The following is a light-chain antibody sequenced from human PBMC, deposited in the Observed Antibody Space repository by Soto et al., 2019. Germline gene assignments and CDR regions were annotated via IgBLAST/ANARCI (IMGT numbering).Light chain of an antibody. Sequence: IVLTQAPGTLSLSPGERATLSCGASQSFTNNFLAWYQQKPDQAPRLLIYGASSRATGVPDRFSGSGSGTDFTLTISRLEPGDFAVYYCQQYGTPLFTFGPGTKVDIK. CDR1: QSFTNNF. J-gene: IGKJ3*01. CDR2: GAS. CDR3: QQYGTPLFT. V-gene: IGKV3-20*01.